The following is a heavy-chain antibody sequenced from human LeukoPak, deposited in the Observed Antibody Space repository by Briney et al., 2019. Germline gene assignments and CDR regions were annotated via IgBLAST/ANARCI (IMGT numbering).Heavy chain of an antibody. V-gene: IGHV3-66*01. J-gene: IGHJ3*02. CDR1: GLTVSSY. Sequence: GGSLRLSCAASGLTVSSYMSWVRQAPGKGLEWVSVIYSGGSIYYADSVKGRFTTSRDKSKNTLYLQMNSLRAEDTAVYYCSTGSSGGSWTNAFDIWGQGTMVTVSS. CDR3: STGSSGGSWTNAFDI. CDR2: IYSGGSI. D-gene: IGHD2-15*01.